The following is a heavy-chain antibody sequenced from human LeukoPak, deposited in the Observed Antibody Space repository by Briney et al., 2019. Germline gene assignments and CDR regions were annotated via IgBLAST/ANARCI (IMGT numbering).Heavy chain of an antibody. CDR3: ASIGSSWNFDY. D-gene: IGHD6-13*01. V-gene: IGHV3-7*01. CDR2: IKQDGSEK. J-gene: IGHJ4*02. Sequence: GGSLRLSCAASGFTFSSYWMSWVRQAPGKGLEWVANIKQDGSEKYYVDSVKGRFTISRDNAKNSLYLQMNSLRAEDTAVYYCASIGSSWNFDYWGQGTLVTVSS. CDR1: GFTFSSYW.